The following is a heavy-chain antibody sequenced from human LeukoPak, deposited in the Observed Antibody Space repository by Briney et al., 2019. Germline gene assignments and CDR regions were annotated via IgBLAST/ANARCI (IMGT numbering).Heavy chain of an antibody. CDR2: INHSGST. Sequence: PSETLSLTCAVYGGSFSGYYWSWIRQPPGKGLEWIGEINHSGSTNYNPSLKSRVTISVDTSKNQFSLKLRSVTAADTAVYYCARGPYCSSTSCHHYYYYYGMGVWGQGTTVTVSS. D-gene: IGHD2-2*01. V-gene: IGHV4-34*01. CDR3: ARGPYCSSTSCHHYYYYYGMGV. J-gene: IGHJ6*02. CDR1: GGSFSGYY.